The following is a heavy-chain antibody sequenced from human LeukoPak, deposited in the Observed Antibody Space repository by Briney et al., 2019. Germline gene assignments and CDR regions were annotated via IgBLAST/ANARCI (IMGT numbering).Heavy chain of an antibody. D-gene: IGHD5-18*01. CDR1: GFTFSSYG. Sequence: GGSLRLSCAASGFTFSSYGMNWVRQAPGKGLEWVSVIYSGGSTYYADSVKGRFTISRDNSKNTLYLQMNSLRAEDTAVYYCAGYSYGFWFDPWGQGTLVTVSS. J-gene: IGHJ5*02. CDR2: IYSGGST. CDR3: AGYSYGFWFDP. V-gene: IGHV3-66*01.